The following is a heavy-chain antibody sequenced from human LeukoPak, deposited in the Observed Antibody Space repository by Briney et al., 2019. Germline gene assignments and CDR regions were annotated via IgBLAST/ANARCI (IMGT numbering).Heavy chain of an antibody. V-gene: IGHV4-39*01. D-gene: IGHD6-13*01. CDR2: IHYTGSS. CDR3: AMLADDDYFDY. CDR1: GGSISSSSYY. Sequence: SETLSLTCTVSGGSISSSSYYWGWIRQPPGKGLEWIGSIHYTGSSYYNPSLKSRVTISVDTSKNQFSLKLTSVTAADTAVYYCAMLADDDYFDYWGQGTLVTVSS. J-gene: IGHJ4*02.